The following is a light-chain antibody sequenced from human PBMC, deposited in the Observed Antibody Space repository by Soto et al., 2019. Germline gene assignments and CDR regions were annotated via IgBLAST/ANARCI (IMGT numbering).Light chain of an antibody. J-gene: IGLJ2*01. CDR3: QSYDSSLSGSVV. Sequence: QLVLTQPPSVSGAPGQRVTISCTGTSSNIGAGFDVHWYQKLPGTAPKLLIFDNTNRPSGVPDRFSASRSGTSASLAITGLQAGDEADYFCQSYDSSLSGSVVFGGGTQLTVL. V-gene: IGLV1-40*01. CDR2: DNT. CDR1: SSNIGAGFD.